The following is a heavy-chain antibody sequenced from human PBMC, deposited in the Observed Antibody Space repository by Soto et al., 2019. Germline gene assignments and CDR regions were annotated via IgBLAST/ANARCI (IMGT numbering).Heavy chain of an antibody. J-gene: IGHJ4*02. CDR3: AREGGYVDY. CDR2: IDESGTT. Sequence: PSETLSLTCSVSGGPIRSSSHYWGWIRQSPGTGLEWIGSIDESGTTYYNPSLQSRVTVSVDTSKNQFSLKVISVTGADTAIYYCAREGGYVDYWGQGTLVTVS. D-gene: IGHD3-16*01. CDR1: GGPIRSSSHY. V-gene: IGHV4-39*02.